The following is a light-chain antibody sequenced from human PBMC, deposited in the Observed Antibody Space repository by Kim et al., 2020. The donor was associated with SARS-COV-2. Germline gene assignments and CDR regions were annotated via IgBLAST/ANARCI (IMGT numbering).Light chain of an antibody. J-gene: IGKJ1*01. CDR3: QEYDTYPWT. Sequence: DFRLTQSPSTLSASIGDRVTITCRASHSISTWLAWYQQKSGKAPKLLMYQASIAETGVPLRFSGSGSGTEFTLTISNLQPDDSATYYCQEYDTYPWTFGQGTKVEIK. CDR1: HSISTW. CDR2: QAS. V-gene: IGKV1-5*03.